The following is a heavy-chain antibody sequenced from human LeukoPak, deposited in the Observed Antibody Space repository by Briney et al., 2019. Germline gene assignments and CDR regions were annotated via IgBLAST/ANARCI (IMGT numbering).Heavy chain of an antibody. CDR1: VGTFTSYA. CDR2: IIPIFGTA. CDR3: AKAPVTSCRGAFCYPFDY. V-gene: IGHV1-69*13. Sequence: SVKVSCKASVGTFTSYAISWVRQAPGQPLEWMGGIIPIFGTANYAQKFQGRVTITADESTSTTYMELSSLRAEDAAVYYCAKAPVTSCRGAFCYPFDYWGQGTLVTVSS. D-gene: IGHD2-15*01. J-gene: IGHJ4*02.